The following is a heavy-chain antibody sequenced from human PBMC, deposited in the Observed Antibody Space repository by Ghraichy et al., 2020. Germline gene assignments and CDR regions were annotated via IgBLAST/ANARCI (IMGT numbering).Heavy chain of an antibody. CDR2: IGTVGDT. V-gene: IGHV3-13*01. J-gene: IGHJ3*02. D-gene: IGHD6-19*01. Sequence: GGSLRLSCAASGFTFSNYDMHWVRQATGKGPEWVSGIGTVGDTYYPGSVKGRFTISRENAKNSLYLQMNSLRAGDTAVYYCARAYRQWLVHKGAFDIWGQGTMVTVSS. CDR3: ARAYRQWLVHKGAFDI. CDR1: GFTFSNYD.